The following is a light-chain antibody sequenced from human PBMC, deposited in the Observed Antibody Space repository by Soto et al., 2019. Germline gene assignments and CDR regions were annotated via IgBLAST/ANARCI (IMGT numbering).Light chain of an antibody. CDR1: QSVSSSY. Sequence: EHGLTQSPGTLSLSPGERATRSCRASQSVSSSYLAWYQQTPGQAPRLLIYGASSRATGIPDRFSGGGSGTDFTLTISRLEPEDFAVYYCQQFSSYPLTFGGGTKVDIK. V-gene: IGKV3-20*01. CDR2: GAS. CDR3: QQFSSYPLT. J-gene: IGKJ4*01.